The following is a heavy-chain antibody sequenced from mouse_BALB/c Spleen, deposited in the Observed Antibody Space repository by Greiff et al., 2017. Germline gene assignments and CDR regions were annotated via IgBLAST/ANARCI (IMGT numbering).Heavy chain of an antibody. D-gene: IGHD3-2*01. J-gene: IGHJ3*01. CDR1: GFTFSSYG. CDR3: ASDSSGYVEFAY. CDR2: ISSGGSYT. V-gene: IGHV5-6*01. Sequence: EVQRVESGGDLVKPGGSLKLSCAASGFTFSSYGMSWVRQTPDKRLEWVATISSGGSYTYYPDSVKGRFTISRDNAKNTLYLQMSSLKSEDTAMYYCASDSSGYVEFAYWGQGTLVTVSA.